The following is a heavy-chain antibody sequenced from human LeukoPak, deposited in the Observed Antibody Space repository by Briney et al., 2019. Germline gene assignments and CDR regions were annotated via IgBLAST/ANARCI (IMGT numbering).Heavy chain of an antibody. CDR1: GFTFSSYW. Sequence: PGGSLRLSCAASGFTFSSYWMSWVRQAPGKGLEWVSAISSSGGNTYYADSVKGRFTISRDNSKDTLSLQMNSLRAEDTAVYYCVLKVRFDYWGQGTLVTVSS. CDR3: VLKVRFDY. D-gene: IGHD2-15*01. J-gene: IGHJ4*02. V-gene: IGHV3-23*01. CDR2: ISSSGGNT.